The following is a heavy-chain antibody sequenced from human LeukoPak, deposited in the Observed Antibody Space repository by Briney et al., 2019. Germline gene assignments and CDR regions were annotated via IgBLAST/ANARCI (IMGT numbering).Heavy chain of an antibody. J-gene: IGHJ4*02. Sequence: KTRGSLRLSCAASGFTFSSYSMNWVRQAPGKGLEWVSSISSSSSYIYYADSVKGRFTISRDNAKNSLYLQMNSLRAEDTAVYYCASSYDFWSGYYTYYFDYWGQGTLVTVSS. D-gene: IGHD3-3*01. CDR2: ISSSSSYI. CDR1: GFTFSSYS. CDR3: ASSYDFWSGYYTYYFDY. V-gene: IGHV3-21*01.